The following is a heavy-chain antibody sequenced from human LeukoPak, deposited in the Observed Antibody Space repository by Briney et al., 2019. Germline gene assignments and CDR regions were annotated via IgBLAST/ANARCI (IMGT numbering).Heavy chain of an antibody. Sequence: GGSLRLSCAASGFTFSSYWMSWVRQAPGKGLEWVANIKQDGSEKYYVDSVKGRFTISRDNAKNSLYLQMNSLRSEDTAVYYCARDYRRYDFWSVSRDYYYGMDVWGQGTTVTVSS. CDR3: ARDYRRYDFWSVSRDYYYGMDV. J-gene: IGHJ6*02. CDR2: IKQDGSEK. V-gene: IGHV3-7*03. D-gene: IGHD3-3*01. CDR1: GFTFSSYW.